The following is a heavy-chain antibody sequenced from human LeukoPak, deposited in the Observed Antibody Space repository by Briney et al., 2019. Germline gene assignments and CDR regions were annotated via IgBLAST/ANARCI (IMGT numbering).Heavy chain of an antibody. V-gene: IGHV3-7*01. D-gene: IGHD6-13*01. Sequence: GSLRLSCAASGFTLSSYWMSWVRQAPGKGLEWVANIKYDGSEKDYVDSVKGRFTISRDNAKNSLYLQMNSLRAEDTAVYYCARDMAPAGLFFDYWGQGTLVTVSS. J-gene: IGHJ4*02. CDR3: ARDMAPAGLFFDY. CDR2: IKYDGSEK. CDR1: GFTLSSYW.